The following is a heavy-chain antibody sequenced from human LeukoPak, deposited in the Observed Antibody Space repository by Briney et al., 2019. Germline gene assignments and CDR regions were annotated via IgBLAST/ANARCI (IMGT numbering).Heavy chain of an antibody. J-gene: IGHJ4*02. V-gene: IGHV4-39*01. CDR1: GASIRSSSYY. D-gene: IGHD3-10*01. CDR3: ASTLTYYYGSGSYYIDC. Sequence: PSETLSLTCTVSGASIRSSSYYWGCIRQPPARGLEWMASIFYSGSTYYNPSIKSRVTISVDTSKNQLSLKLRSVTAADTAVYYCASTLTYYYGSGSYYIDCWGQGTLVTVSS. CDR2: IFYSGST.